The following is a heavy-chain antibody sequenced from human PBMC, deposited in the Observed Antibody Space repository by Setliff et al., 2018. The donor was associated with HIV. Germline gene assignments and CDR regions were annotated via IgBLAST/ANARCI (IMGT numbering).Heavy chain of an antibody. CDR1: GFTFSSYW. D-gene: IGHD2-8*02. J-gene: IGHJ4*02. CDR2: INKDGSQT. CDR3: AKDRDIILAGILDY. V-gene: IGHV3-7*03. Sequence: GGSLRLSCATSGFTFSSYWMSWVRQAPGKGLEWVANINKDGSQTYYVDSVKGRFTISRDTAKNSLFLQMNSLRAEDTAVNYCAKDRDIILAGILDYWGQGTLVTVPQ.